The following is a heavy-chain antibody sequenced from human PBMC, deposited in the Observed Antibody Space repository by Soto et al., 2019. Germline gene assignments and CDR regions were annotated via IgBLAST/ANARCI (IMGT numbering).Heavy chain of an antibody. D-gene: IGHD6-19*01. CDR2: ISAYNGNT. V-gene: IGHV1-18*01. CDR1: GYTFTSYG. CDR3: ARGAGTGQWLVREAFDI. J-gene: IGHJ3*02. Sequence: ASVKVSCKASGYTFTSYGISWVRQAPGQGLEWMGWISAYNGNTNYAQKLQGRVTMTTDTSTSTAYMELRSLRSDDTAVYYCARGAGTGQWLVREAFDIWGQGTMVTVSS.